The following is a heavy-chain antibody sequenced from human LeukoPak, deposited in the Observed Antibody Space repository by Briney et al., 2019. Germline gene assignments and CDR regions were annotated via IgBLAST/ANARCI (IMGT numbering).Heavy chain of an antibody. J-gene: IGHJ5*02. CDR2: IYPGDSDT. CDR3: ARRMSQNWFDP. V-gene: IGHV5-51*01. CDR1: GYSFASYW. Sequence: GESLKISCKGSGYSFASYWIGWVRQMPGNGLEWMGIIYPGDSDTRYSPSFQGQVTISADKSISTAYLQWSSLKASDTAMYYCARRMSQNWFDPWGQGTLVTVSS.